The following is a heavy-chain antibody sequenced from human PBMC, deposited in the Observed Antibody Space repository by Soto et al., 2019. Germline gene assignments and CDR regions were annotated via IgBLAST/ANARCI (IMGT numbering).Heavy chain of an antibody. CDR2: INHSGST. Sequence: QVQLQQWGAGLLKPSETLSLTCAVYGGSFSGYYWSWIRQPPGKGREWMGEINHSGSTNYNPSPKRQLTISVDTPKNQFSLKLSYVTAAATAVYYCARSTRLWVGRRYYYGMDVWGQGTTVTVSS. J-gene: IGHJ6*02. D-gene: IGHD1-26*01. CDR1: GGSFSGYY. CDR3: ARSTRLWVGRRYYYGMDV. V-gene: IGHV4-34*01.